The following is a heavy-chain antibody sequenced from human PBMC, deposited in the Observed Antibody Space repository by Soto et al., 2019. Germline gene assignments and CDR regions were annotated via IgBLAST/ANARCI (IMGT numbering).Heavy chain of an antibody. Sequence: QVQLQQWGAGLLKPSETLSLTCAVYGGSFSGYYWSWIRQPPGKGLEWIGEINHSGSTNYNPPLKRRVTISVHTTKNQFSLWLSSVTAADTAVYYCARYGGGAAYFDYWGQGTLVTVSS. CDR2: INHSGST. V-gene: IGHV4-34*01. D-gene: IGHD1-26*01. CDR3: ARYGGGAAYFDY. CDR1: GGSFSGYY. J-gene: IGHJ4*02.